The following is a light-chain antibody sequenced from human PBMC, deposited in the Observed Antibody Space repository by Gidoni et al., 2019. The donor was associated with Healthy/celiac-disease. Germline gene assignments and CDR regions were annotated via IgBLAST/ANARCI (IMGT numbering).Light chain of an antibody. V-gene: IGKV3-20*01. J-gene: IGKJ4*01. Sequence: EIVLTQSPGTLSLSPGERATLSCRASQSVSSSYLAWYQQKPGQAPRLLIYGASSRATGIPDRFSGSGSGTDFTLTISRLEPEDFAVYYWQQYGTSGRTFGGGTKVEIK. CDR3: QQYGTSGRT. CDR2: GAS. CDR1: QSVSSSY.